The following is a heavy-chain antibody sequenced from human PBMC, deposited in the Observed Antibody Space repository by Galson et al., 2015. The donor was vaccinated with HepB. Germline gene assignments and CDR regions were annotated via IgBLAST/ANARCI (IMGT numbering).Heavy chain of an antibody. Sequence: SLRLSCAASGFTFSDYYMSWIRQAPGKGLEWVSYISSASSYTSYADSVKGRFTISRDNAKNSLYLQMNSLRAEDTAVYYCAGRAGYSYGYGFDCWGQGTLVTVSS. J-gene: IGHJ4*02. V-gene: IGHV3-11*03. D-gene: IGHD5-18*01. CDR1: GFTFSDYY. CDR3: AGRAGYSYGYGFDC. CDR2: ISSASSYT.